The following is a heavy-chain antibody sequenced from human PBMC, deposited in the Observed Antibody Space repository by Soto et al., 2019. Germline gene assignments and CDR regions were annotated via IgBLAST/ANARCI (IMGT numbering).Heavy chain of an antibody. D-gene: IGHD3-10*01. V-gene: IGHV3-30*18. CDR1: GFTFSNYG. CDR3: AKDRIVMIRGVMNYYGMDV. J-gene: IGHJ6*02. Sequence: QVQLVESGGGVVQPGRSLRLSCAASGFTFSNYGMHWVRQAPGKGLEWVAFILYDGSDKYFADSVKGRFTISRDNSKNTLDLQMNSLRAEDPAVYYCAKDRIVMIRGVMNYYGMDVWGQGTTVTVSS. CDR2: ILYDGSDK.